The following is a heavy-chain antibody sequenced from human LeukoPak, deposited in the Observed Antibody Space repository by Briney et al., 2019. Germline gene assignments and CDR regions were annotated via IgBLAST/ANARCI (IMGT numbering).Heavy chain of an antibody. CDR2: IYSGGST. CDR1: GFTVSSNY. CDR3: AREAVAGTLYYYYGMDV. V-gene: IGHV3-53*01. D-gene: IGHD6-19*01. J-gene: IGHJ6*02. Sequence: GGSLRLSCAASGFTVSSNYMSWVHQAPGKGLEWVSVIYSGGSTYYADSVKGRFTISRDNSKNTLYLQMNSLRAEDTAVYYCAREAVAGTLYYYYGMDVWGQGTTVTVSS.